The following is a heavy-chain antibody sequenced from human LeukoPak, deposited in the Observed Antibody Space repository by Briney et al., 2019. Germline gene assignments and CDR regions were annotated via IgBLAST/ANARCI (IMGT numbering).Heavy chain of an antibody. CDR2: ISYSGST. D-gene: IGHD1-14*01. J-gene: IGHJ4*02. CDR3: ARHRPNHHYDY. CDR1: GGSISTSNSDYY. Sequence: PSETLSLTCTVSGGSISTSNSDYYWGWVRQPPGKGLEWIGSISYSGSTYYNPSLKSRVTISADTSNNQFSLKLTSVTAADTAVFYRARHRPNHHYDYWGQGTLVTVSS. V-gene: IGHV4-39*01.